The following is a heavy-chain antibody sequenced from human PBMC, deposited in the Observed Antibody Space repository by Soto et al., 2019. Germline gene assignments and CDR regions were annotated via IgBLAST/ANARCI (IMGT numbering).Heavy chain of an antibody. CDR2: ISYSGSA. V-gene: IGHV4-59*11. CDR1: GGSISSHC. Sequence: SETLSLTCTVSGGSISSHCWSWIRQPPGKGLEWIGFISYSGSASYNPSLKSRVTTSVDTSNNQFSLNLSSVTAADTAVYYCARYTGTYYVYWGQGTLVTVS. CDR3: ARYTGTYYVY. D-gene: IGHD1-26*01. J-gene: IGHJ4*02.